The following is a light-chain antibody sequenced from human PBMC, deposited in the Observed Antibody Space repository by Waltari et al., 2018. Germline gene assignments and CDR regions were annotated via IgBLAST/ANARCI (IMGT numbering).Light chain of an antibody. J-gene: IGKJ3*01. CDR2: GTS. Sequence: EIVLTQSPGTLSLSPGERATLSCRASRSVSNTYLAWYQQKPGQAPRLLIYGTSPRATGIPARFSGSGSGTDFTLTISSLEAEDFAVYYCQHRDHWPPDATFGPGTKVDI. CDR3: QHRDHWPPDAT. CDR1: RSVSNTY. V-gene: IGKV3D-20*02.